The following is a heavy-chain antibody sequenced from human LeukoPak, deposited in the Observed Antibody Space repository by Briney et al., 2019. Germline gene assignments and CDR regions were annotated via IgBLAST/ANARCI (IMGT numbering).Heavy chain of an antibody. V-gene: IGHV3-43*02. J-gene: IGHJ4*02. Sequence: GGSLRLSCVVSGLPIADFAMHWVRQAPGKGLEWVSLISGDGVSTFYADSVKGRFSISRDNTKNSLSLEMNSLRTEDTAMYYCARESGKFDYWGQGTLVAVSS. CDR1: GLPIADFA. CDR2: ISGDGVST. CDR3: ARESGKFDY.